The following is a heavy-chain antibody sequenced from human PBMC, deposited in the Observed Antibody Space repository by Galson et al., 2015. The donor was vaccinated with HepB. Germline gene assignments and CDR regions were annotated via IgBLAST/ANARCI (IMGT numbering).Heavy chain of an antibody. V-gene: IGHV3-49*03. D-gene: IGHD3-9*01. CDR2: IRSKAYGGTT. CDR1: GFTFGDYA. Sequence: SLRLSCAASGFTFGDYAMSWFRQAPGKGLEWVGCIRSKAYGGTTDYAASVKGRFTISRDDSKSIAYLQMNSLKTEDTAVYYCTRGANLYFDRLLGAPLDDWGQGTLVTVSS. CDR3: TRGANLYFDRLLGAPLDD. J-gene: IGHJ4*02.